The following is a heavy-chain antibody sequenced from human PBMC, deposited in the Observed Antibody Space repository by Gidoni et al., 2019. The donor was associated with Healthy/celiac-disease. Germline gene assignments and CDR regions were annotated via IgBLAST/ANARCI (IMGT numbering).Heavy chain of an antibody. CDR1: GGSFSGYY. V-gene: IGHV4-34*01. CDR3: ARTPVRGPTLFFANWFDP. D-gene: IGHD3-10*01. CDR2: YNHSGRT. J-gene: IGHJ5*02. Sequence: QVQLQQWGAGLLKPSETLSLTCAVYGGSFSGYYWSWIRQPPGQGLEWIGEYNHSGRTNYNPSLKSLFSISVDPSKNHFSLKLSSLTAADTAVYYCARTPVRGPTLFFANWFDPWGQGTLVTVSS.